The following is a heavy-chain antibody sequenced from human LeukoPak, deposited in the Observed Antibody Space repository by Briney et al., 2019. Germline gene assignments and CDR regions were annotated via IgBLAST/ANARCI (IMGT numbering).Heavy chain of an antibody. Sequence: SETLSLTCTVSGGSISSGSYYWSWIRQPAGKGLEWIGRINTSGSTNYNPSLKSRVAISVDTSKNQFSPKLSSVTAADTAVYYCARVRGGSDAFDIWGQGTMVTVSS. CDR3: ARVRGGSDAFDI. CDR2: INTSGST. J-gene: IGHJ3*02. D-gene: IGHD3-10*01. CDR1: GGSISSGSYY. V-gene: IGHV4-61*02.